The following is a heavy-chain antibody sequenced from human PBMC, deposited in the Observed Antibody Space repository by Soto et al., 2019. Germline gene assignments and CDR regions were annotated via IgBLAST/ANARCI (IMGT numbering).Heavy chain of an antibody. CDR3: AKGPPYYDSSGYYENFAY. V-gene: IGHV3-30*18. CDR1: GFTFSTYG. D-gene: IGHD3-22*01. Sequence: GGSLRLSCAASGFTFSTYGMHWVRQAPGKGLEWVAVTSYDGRDKYYADSVKGRFTISRDNSKNTVYLQMNSLRAEDTAVYYCAKGPPYYDSSGYYENFAYWGQGTLVTVSS. J-gene: IGHJ4*02. CDR2: TSYDGRDK.